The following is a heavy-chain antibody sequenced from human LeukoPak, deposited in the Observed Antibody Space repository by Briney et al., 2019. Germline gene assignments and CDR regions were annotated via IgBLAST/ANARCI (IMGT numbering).Heavy chain of an antibody. CDR1: GYSINSGYY. J-gene: IGHJ2*01. CDR3: VRDIVPGHFVL. Sequence: SEALSLTCAVSGYSINSGYYWGWIRQPPGKEMEWIGSTQHGGNTYYNPSLRGRVTISVDTAKNQLSLNLNSVTSADTAVYYCVRDIVPGHFVLWGRGTLVTVSS. V-gene: IGHV4-38-2*02. CDR2: TQHGGNT. D-gene: IGHD2-2*01.